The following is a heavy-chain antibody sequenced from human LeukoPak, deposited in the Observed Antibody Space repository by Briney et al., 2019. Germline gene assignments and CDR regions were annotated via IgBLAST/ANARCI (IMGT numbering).Heavy chain of an antibody. CDR2: MNPNSGNT. V-gene: IGHV1-8*03. CDR1: GYIFNRYD. D-gene: IGHD6-19*01. CDR3: ARVGTDVAGLDDAFDI. Sequence: GASVKVSCKASGYIFNRYDINWVRQATGQGLEWMGWMNPNSGNTGYAQKFQDRLTITMNTYISTAYMELSSLTSDDTAVYYCARVGTDVAGLDDAFDIWGQGTLVTVSP. J-gene: IGHJ3*02.